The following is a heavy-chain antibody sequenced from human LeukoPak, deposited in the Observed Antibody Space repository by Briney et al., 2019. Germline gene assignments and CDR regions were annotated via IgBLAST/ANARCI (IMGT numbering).Heavy chain of an antibody. J-gene: IGHJ4*02. Sequence: GASVKVSCKASGYTFTGYYIHWLQQTPGHGLEWMGWINPNSGGTNYAQKLQGRVTMTTDTSTSTAYMELRSLRSDDTAVYYCARARIAAAGTGFDYWGQGTLVTVSS. CDR3: ARARIAAAGTGFDY. D-gene: IGHD6-13*01. V-gene: IGHV1-2*02. CDR1: GYTFTGYY. CDR2: INPNSGGT.